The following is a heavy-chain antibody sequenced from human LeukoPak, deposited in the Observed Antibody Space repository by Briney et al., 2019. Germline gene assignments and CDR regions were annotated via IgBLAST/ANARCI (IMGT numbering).Heavy chain of an antibody. J-gene: IGHJ4*02. V-gene: IGHV5-51*01. Sequence: GESLKISCKGSGYSFSSYWIAWVRQMPGKGLEWMGSIYPGDSDTTYSPSFQGQVTISADKSISTAYLQWNSLKASDTAMYFCARRRSSTLIDYWGQGTLVTVSS. CDR2: IYPGDSDT. CDR3: ARRRSSTLIDY. CDR1: GYSFSSYW. D-gene: IGHD3-10*01.